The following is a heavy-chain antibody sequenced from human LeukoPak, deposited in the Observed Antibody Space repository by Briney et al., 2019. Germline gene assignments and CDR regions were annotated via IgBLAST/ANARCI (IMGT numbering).Heavy chain of an antibody. D-gene: IGHD1-7*01. V-gene: IGHV3-30*18. CDR1: GFTFSSYG. Sequence: GRSLRLSCAASGFTFSSYGMHWVRQAPGKGLEWVAVILYDGSNKYYTDSVKGRFTISRDNSKNTLYLQVNSLRAEDTAVYYCAKDSWNYFLGGSRPRHFDYWGQGTLVTVSS. J-gene: IGHJ4*02. CDR2: ILYDGSNK. CDR3: AKDSWNYFLGGSRPRHFDY.